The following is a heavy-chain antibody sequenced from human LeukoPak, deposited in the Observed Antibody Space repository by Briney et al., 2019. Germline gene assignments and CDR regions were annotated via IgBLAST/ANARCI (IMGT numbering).Heavy chain of an antibody. CDR3: ARGQTSIAARPYNWFDP. D-gene: IGHD6-6*01. V-gene: IGHV1-69*13. Sequence: ASVKVSCKASGGTFSSYAISWVRQAPGQGLEWMGGIIPIFGTANYAQKFQGRVTITADESTSTAYMELSSLRSEDTAVYYCARGQTSIAARPYNWFDPWGQGTLVTVSS. J-gene: IGHJ5*02. CDR1: GGTFSSYA. CDR2: IIPIFGTA.